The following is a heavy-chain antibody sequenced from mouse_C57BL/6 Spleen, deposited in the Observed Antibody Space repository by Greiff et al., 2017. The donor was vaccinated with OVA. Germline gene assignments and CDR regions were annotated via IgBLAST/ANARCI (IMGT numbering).Heavy chain of an antibody. J-gene: IGHJ4*01. Sequence: EVQLQQSGAELVKPGASVKLSCTASGFNIKDYYMHWVKQRTEQGLEWIGRIDPEDGETKYDPKFQGKATITAETSSNTASLQLSSLTSEDTSVYYCARLRRSYYYAIDYWGQGTSVTVSS. CDR3: ARLRRSYYYAIDY. V-gene: IGHV14-2*01. D-gene: IGHD1-1*01. CDR1: GFNIKDYY. CDR2: IDPEDGET.